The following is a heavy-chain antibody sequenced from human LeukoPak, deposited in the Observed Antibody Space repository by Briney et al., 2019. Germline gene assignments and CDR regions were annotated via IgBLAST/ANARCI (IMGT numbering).Heavy chain of an antibody. D-gene: IGHD1-26*01. V-gene: IGHV4-59*12. CDR3: ASSGGSYPAFDI. Sequence: SETLSLTCTVSGGSISSYYWSWIRQPPGKGLEWIGYIYYSGSTNYNPSLKSRVTISVDTSKNQFSLKLSSVTAADTAVYYCASSGGSYPAFDIWGQGTMVTVSS. CDR1: GGSISSYY. CDR2: IYYSGST. J-gene: IGHJ3*02.